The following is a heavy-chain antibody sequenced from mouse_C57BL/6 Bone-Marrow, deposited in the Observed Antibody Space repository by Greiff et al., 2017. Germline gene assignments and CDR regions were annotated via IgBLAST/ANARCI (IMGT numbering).Heavy chain of an antibody. D-gene: IGHD1-1*01. CDR2: INPSNGGT. V-gene: IGHV1-53*01. J-gene: IGHJ2*01. CDR3: ARSVFITTVVATSEYFDY. CDR1: GYTFTSYW. Sequence: QVQLQQPGTELVKPGASVKLSCKASGYTFTSYWMHWVKQRPGQGLEWIGNINPSNGGTNYNEKFKSKATLTVDKSSSTAYMQLSSLTSEDSAVYYCARSVFITTVVATSEYFDYWGQGTTLTVSS.